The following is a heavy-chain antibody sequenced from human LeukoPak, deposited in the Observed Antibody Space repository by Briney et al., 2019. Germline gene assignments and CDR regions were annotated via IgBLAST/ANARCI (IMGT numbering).Heavy chain of an antibody. CDR2: ISPSGGHA. V-gene: IGHV1-46*01. J-gene: IGHJ6*01. Sequence: AAVTVSCKSSRDTFINYYFHWVRHPHAQGLEWMGIISPSGGHAAYAQKFQGSVTITRDLSTSTVSIHLSSLRSEDAAVYYCARSRYSNSAYEGVWGSGATVIVSS. CDR3: ARSRYSNSAYEGV. CDR1: RDTFINYY. D-gene: IGHD4-11*01.